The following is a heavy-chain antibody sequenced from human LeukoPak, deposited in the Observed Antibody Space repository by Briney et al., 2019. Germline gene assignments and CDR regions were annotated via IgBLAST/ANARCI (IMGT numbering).Heavy chain of an antibody. CDR1: GGSISSHY. CDR3: ARQNPAAAGQGLDY. V-gene: IGHV4-59*08. Sequence: SETLSLTCTVSGGSISSHYWSWIRQPPGKGLEWIGYIYHIGTTNYNPSLKGRVTISVDTSKNQFSLKLTSVTAADTAVYYCARQNPAAAGQGLDYWGQGALVTVSS. CDR2: IYHIGTT. D-gene: IGHD6-13*01. J-gene: IGHJ4*02.